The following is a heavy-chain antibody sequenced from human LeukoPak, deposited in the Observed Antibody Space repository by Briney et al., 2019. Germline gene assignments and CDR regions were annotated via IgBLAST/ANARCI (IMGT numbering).Heavy chain of an antibody. J-gene: IGHJ4*02. CDR2: ISGSGGST. CDR1: GFTFSSYA. Sequence: GGSLRLSCAASGFTFSSYAMSWVRQAPGKGLEWVSAISGSGGSTYYADSVKGRFTISRDNSRNTLYLQMNSLRAEDTAVYYCAKGRRGYSYGPPEPPDYWGQGTLVTVSS. V-gene: IGHV3-23*01. D-gene: IGHD5-18*01. CDR3: AKGRRGYSYGPPEPPDY.